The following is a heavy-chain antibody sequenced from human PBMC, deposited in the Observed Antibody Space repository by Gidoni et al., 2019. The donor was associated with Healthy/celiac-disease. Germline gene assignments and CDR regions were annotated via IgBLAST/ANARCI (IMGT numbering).Heavy chain of an antibody. CDR3: ARVWSYSSSWYKGGFDP. CDR1: GGSFSGYY. Sequence: QVQLQQWGAGLLTPSETLSLTCAVYGGSFSGYYWSWIRQPPGKGLEWIGEINHSGSTNYNPSLKSRVTISVDTFKNQFSLKLSSVTAADTAVYYCARVWSYSSSWYKGGFDPWGQGTLVTVSS. D-gene: IGHD6-13*01. CDR2: INHSGST. J-gene: IGHJ5*02. V-gene: IGHV4-34*01.